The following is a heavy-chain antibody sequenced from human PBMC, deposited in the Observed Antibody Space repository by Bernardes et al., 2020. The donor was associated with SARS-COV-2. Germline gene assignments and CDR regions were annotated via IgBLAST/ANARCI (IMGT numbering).Heavy chain of an antibody. CDR1: GGSISSYY. CDR2: IYYSGST. J-gene: IGHJ6*02. CDR3: ARARDGMDV. V-gene: IGHV4-59*01. Sequence: SKTLSLTCTVSGGSISSYYWSWIRQPPGKGLEWIGYIYYSGSTNYNPSLKSRVTISVDTSKNQFSLKLSSVTAADTAVYYCARARDGMDVWGQGTTVTVSS.